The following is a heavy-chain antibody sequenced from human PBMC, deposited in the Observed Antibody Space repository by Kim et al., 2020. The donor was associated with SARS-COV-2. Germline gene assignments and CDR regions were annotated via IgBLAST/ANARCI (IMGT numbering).Heavy chain of an antibody. D-gene: IGHD3-10*01. CDR3: ARDRINYGSGSSFDY. CDR2: IYYSGST. CDR1: GGSISSSSYY. Sequence: SETLSLTCTVSGGSISSSSYYWGWIRQPPGKGLEWIGSIYYSGSTYYNLSLKSRVTISVDTSKNQLSLKLSSVTAADTAVYYCARDRINYGSGSSFDYWGQGTLVTVSS. J-gene: IGHJ4*02. V-gene: IGHV4-39*07.